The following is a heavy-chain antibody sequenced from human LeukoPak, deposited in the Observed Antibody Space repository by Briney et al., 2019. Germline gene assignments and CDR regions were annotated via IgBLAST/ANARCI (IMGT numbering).Heavy chain of an antibody. D-gene: IGHD5-18*01. CDR3: ARETDVDTAMVNYFDY. Sequence: SETLSLTCAVSGGSISSSNWWSWVRQPPGKGLEWIGEIYHSGSTNYNPSLKSRVTISVDKSKNQFSLKLSSVTAADTAVYYCARETDVDTAMVNYFDYWGQGTLVTVSS. CDR2: IYHSGST. CDR1: GGSISSSNW. V-gene: IGHV4-4*02. J-gene: IGHJ4*02.